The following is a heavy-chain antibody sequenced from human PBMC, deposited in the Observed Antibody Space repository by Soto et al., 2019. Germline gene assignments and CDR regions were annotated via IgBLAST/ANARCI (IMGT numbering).Heavy chain of an antibody. CDR3: ASGGYCSSTSCYLGAFDI. CDR1: GGSISSYY. CDR2: IYYSGST. D-gene: IGHD2-2*01. J-gene: IGHJ3*02. V-gene: IGHV4-59*08. Sequence: SETLSLTCTVSGGSISSYYWSWIRQPPGKGLEWIGYIYYSGSTNYNPSLKSRVTISVDTSKNQFSLKLSSVTAADTAVYYCASGGYCSSTSCYLGAFDIWGQGKMVPVSS.